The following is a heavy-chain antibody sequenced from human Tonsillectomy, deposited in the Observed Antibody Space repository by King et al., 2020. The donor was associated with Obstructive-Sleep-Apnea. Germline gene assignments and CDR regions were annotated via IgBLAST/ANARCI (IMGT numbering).Heavy chain of an antibody. CDR2: VYYSGST. J-gene: IGHJ5*02. Sequence: QLQESGPGLVKPSETLSLTCTVSGGSISSTSYYWGWIRQPPGKGLEWIGSVYYSGSTYYNRSLKRRVTISLDTSKNQFSLKLSSVTAADTAVYYCAREVKEGECDPWGQGTLVTVSS. CDR1: GGSISSTSYY. CDR3: AREVKEGECDP. D-gene: IGHD3-3*01. V-gene: IGHV4-39*07.